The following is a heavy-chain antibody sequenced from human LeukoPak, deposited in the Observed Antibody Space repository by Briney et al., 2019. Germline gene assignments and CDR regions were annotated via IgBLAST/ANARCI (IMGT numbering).Heavy chain of an antibody. CDR1: GGSFSGYY. CDR2: INHSGST. J-gene: IGHJ4*02. V-gene: IGHV4-34*01. CDR3: ARHVISYTPYYFNY. D-gene: IGHD2-2*02. Sequence: SETLSLTCAVYGGSFSGYYWSWILQPPGKGLEWIGEINHSGSTNYNPSLKSRVTISVDTSKNQFSLKLSSVTAADTAVYYCARHVISYTPYYFNYWGQGTLVTVSS.